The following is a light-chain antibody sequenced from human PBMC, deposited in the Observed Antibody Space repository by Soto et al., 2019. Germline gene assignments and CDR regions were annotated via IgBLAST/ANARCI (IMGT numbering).Light chain of an antibody. CDR2: EGT. CDR1: SSDVGSYNL. CDR3: AAWDDSLRSVI. J-gene: IGLJ2*01. Sequence: QSALTQPASVSASPGQSITIPCTGTSSDVGSYNLVSWFQQHPGKVPKLLIYEGTKRPSGVPDRFSGSKSGTSASLAISGLRSEDEADYYCAAWDDSLRSVIFGGGTKVTVL. V-gene: IGLV2-14*02.